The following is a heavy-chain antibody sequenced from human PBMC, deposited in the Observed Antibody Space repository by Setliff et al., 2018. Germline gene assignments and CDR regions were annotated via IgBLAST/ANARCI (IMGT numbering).Heavy chain of an antibody. V-gene: IGHV3-30*04. J-gene: IGHJ4*02. CDR2: ILHDGSNK. D-gene: IGHD3-10*01. Sequence: GGSLRLSCAASGFTFSHYPMHWVRQAPGKGLEWVAVILHDGSNKWYADSVKGRFTVSRDNAKNSLYLQMNSLRAEDTAIYYCGPGGKGLLENWGQGTLVTV. CDR1: GFTFSHYP. CDR3: GPGGKGLLEN.